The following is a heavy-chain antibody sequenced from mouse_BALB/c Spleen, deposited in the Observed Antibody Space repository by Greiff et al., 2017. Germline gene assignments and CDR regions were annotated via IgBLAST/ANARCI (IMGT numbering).Heavy chain of an antibody. J-gene: IGHJ4*01. CDR2: IWWNDDK. CDR1: GFSLSTSGMS. Sequence: QVTLKVCGPGILQPSQTLSLTCSFSGFSLSTSGMSVGWIRQPSGKGLEWLAHIWWNDDKYYNPALKSRLTISKDTSNNQVFLKIASVVTADTATYYCARNGLYYAMDYWGQGTSVTVSS. V-gene: IGHV8-8*01. CDR3: ARNGLYYAMDY.